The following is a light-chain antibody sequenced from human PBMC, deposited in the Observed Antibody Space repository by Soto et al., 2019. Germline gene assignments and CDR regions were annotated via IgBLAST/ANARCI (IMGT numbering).Light chain of an antibody. Sequence: EIVLTQSPGTLSLSPGERATLSCRASQSVSSSYLAWYQQKPGQAPRLLIYGASSSATGIPDRFSGSGSETDFALTISRLEPEDFAVYYCQQYGSSPSVTFGQGTRLEIK. CDR2: GAS. CDR3: QQYGSSPSVT. CDR1: QSVSSSY. J-gene: IGKJ5*01. V-gene: IGKV3-20*01.